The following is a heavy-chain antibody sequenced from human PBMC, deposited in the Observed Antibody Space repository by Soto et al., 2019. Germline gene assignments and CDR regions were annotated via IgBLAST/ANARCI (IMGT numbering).Heavy chain of an antibody. Sequence: SVKVSCKASGGTFSSDAISWVRQAPGQGLEWMGGIIPIFGTANYAQKFQGRVTITADESTSTAYMELSSLRSEDTAVYYCARGLGSRQQLADHDAFDIWGQGTMVTVSS. V-gene: IGHV1-69*13. CDR3: ARGLGSRQQLADHDAFDI. J-gene: IGHJ3*02. CDR2: IIPIFGTA. CDR1: GGTFSSDA. D-gene: IGHD6-13*01.